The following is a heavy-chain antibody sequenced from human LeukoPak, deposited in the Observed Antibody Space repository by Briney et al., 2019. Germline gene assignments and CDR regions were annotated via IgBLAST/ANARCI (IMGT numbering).Heavy chain of an antibody. Sequence: GGSLRLSCAASGFTFSSYWMSWVRQAPGKGLEWVANIKQDGSEKYYVDSVKGRFTISRDNAKNSLYLQMNSLRAEDTAVYYCARVPTIFGVVRAFDIWGQGTMVTVSS. CDR2: IKQDGSEK. V-gene: IGHV3-7*01. CDR3: ARVPTIFGVVRAFDI. J-gene: IGHJ3*02. CDR1: GFTFSSYW. D-gene: IGHD3-3*01.